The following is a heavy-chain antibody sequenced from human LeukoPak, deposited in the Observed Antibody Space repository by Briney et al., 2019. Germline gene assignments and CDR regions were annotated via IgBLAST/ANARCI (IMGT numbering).Heavy chain of an antibody. CDR3: AREVSGDRRFDP. CDR1: GGSNSGYC. V-gene: IGHV4-4*07. CDR2: IYSSGST. D-gene: IGHD6-19*01. J-gene: IGHJ5*02. Sequence: SETLSLSCAVSGGSNSGYCRSWIRQPAGKGLEWIGRIYSSGSTNYNPSLESRVTVSVDTSKKQFSLNLSSVTAADTAVYYCAREVSGDRRFDPWGQGTLVTVSS.